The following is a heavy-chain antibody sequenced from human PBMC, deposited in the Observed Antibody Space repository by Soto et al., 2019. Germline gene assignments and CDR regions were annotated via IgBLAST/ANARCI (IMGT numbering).Heavy chain of an antibody. CDR3: ARDHFVRVGATRAWGLNWFDP. J-gene: IGHJ5*02. CDR1: GYTFTSYG. D-gene: IGHD1-26*01. Sequence: QVQLVQSGAEVKKPGASVKVSCKASGYTFTSYGISWVRQAPGQGLEWMGWISAYNGNTNYAQKLQGRVTMTTDTSTSTAYMELRSLRSDDTAVYYCARDHFVRVGATRAWGLNWFDPWGQGTLVTVSS. V-gene: IGHV1-18*01. CDR2: ISAYNGNT.